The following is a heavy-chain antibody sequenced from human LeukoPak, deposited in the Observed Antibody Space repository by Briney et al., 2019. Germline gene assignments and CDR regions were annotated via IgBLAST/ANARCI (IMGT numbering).Heavy chain of an antibody. J-gene: IGHJ4*02. CDR3: AKGIVVVVAATFDY. CDR1: GFTFSSYA. V-gene: IGHV3-30*04. CDR2: ISYDGSNK. Sequence: PGGSLRLSCAASGFTFSSYAMHWVRQAPGKGLEWVAVISYDGSNKYYADSVKGRFTISRDNSKNTLYLQMNSLRAEDTAVYYCAKGIVVVVAATFDYWGQGTLVTVSS. D-gene: IGHD2-15*01.